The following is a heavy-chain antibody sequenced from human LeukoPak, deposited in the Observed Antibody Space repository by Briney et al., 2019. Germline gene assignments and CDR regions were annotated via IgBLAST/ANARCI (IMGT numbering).Heavy chain of an antibody. Sequence: GGSLRLSCAASGNYWMHWVRQAPGKGLVWVSHINSDGSWTSYADSVKGRFTISKDNAKNTVYLQMDSLRAEDTAVYYCVSFYETYWGRGTLVTVSS. CDR2: INSDGSWT. V-gene: IGHV3-74*01. CDR1: GNYW. D-gene: IGHD2/OR15-2a*01. CDR3: VSFYETY. J-gene: IGHJ4*02.